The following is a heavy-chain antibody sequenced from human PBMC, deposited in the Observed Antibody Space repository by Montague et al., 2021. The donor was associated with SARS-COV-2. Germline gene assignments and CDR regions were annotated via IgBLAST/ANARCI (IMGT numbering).Heavy chain of an antibody. J-gene: IGHJ6*02. Sequence: SLRLSCAASGFTFYNYALSWVRQAPDKGLEWVAVIYGGGISTYYPDSVKGRFTIFRDNSKDTLYLDMNSLRAEDTAVYYCVSRYSLSPSYYGLDVWGQGTTVTVSS. CDR1: GFTFYNYA. CDR3: VSRYSLSPSYYGLDV. V-gene: IGHV3-23*03. CDR2: IYGGGIST. D-gene: IGHD5-18*01.